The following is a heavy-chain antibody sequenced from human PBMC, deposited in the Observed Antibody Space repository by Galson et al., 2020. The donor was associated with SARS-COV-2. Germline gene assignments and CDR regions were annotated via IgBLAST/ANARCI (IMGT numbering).Heavy chain of an antibody. J-gene: IGHJ4*02. V-gene: IGHV4-39*01. Sequence: KSSETLSLTCTVSGGSISSSSYYWGWIRQPPGKGLEWIGSIYYSGSTYYNPSLKSRVTISVDTSKNQFSLKLSSVTAADTAVYYCARRLLWFGELHWGQGTLVTVSS. CDR2: IYYSGST. D-gene: IGHD3-10*01. CDR3: ARRLLWFGELH. CDR1: GGSISSSSYY.